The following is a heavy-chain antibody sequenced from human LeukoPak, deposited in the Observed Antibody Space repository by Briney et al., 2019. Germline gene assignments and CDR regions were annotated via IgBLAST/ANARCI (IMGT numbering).Heavy chain of an antibody. CDR1: GFIFGDNW. D-gene: IGHD3-10*01. J-gene: IGHJ4*02. Sequence: GGSLTLSCVASGFIFGDNWMGWVRQAPGKGLEWVANINPHGTEKYYADSLEGRFSVSRDNAKNSVYLQMSSLRVEDAGFYYCGRWGVNAGLDYWGQGSLVTVSS. CDR2: INPHGTEK. CDR3: GRWGVNAGLDY. V-gene: IGHV3-7*01.